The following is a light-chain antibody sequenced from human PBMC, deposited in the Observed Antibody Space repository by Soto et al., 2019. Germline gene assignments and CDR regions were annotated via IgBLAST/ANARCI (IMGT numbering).Light chain of an antibody. J-gene: IGKJ1*01. CDR3: QQYHTYSWT. CDR2: KAS. V-gene: IGKV1-5*03. Sequence: QMTQSRSTLSGSVGDRVTITCRASQTISSWLAWYQQKPGKAPKLLIYKASSLQSGVPSRFSGGGSGTEFTLTISSLQPDDFATYYCQQYHTYSWTFGQGTKVDIK. CDR1: QTISSW.